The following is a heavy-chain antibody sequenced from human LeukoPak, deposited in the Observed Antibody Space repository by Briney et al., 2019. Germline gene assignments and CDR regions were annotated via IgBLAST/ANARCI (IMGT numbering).Heavy chain of an antibody. Sequence: PGGSLRLSCAASGFIFSSYWMHWVRQKPGEGPLWLSRINGDGTSTAYAHSAQGRFIISRDNAKNTLYLQMNSLRVDDTAVYYCTRQRHTPSDYWGQGTVVTVSS. CDR1: GFIFSSYW. D-gene: IGHD6-25*01. CDR2: INGDGTST. CDR3: TRQRHTPSDY. V-gene: IGHV3-74*03. J-gene: IGHJ4*02.